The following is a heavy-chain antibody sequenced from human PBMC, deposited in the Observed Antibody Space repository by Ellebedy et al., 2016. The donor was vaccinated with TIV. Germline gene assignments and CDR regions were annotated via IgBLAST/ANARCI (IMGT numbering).Heavy chain of an antibody. CDR2: IYSGGST. CDR1: GFTVSSNY. CDR3: AQDPRRWYFDL. J-gene: IGHJ2*01. V-gene: IGHV3-66*01. D-gene: IGHD3-10*01. Sequence: GGSLRLSCAASGFTVSSNYMSWVRQAPGKGLEWVSVIYSGGSTYYADSVKGRFTISRDNSKNTLYLQMHSLRAEDTAVYYCAQDPRRWYFDLWGRGTLVTVSS.